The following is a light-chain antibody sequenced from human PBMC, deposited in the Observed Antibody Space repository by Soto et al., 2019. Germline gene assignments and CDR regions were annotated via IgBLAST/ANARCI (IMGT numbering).Light chain of an antibody. CDR1: QNINNF. J-gene: IGKJ2*01. Sequence: DIQMTQSPSSLSASVGDRVTITCRPSQNINNFLNWYQQKPGEAPNLLIYGASNLQSGVPSRFSGSGSGAHFTLTISTLQPEDFATYYCQQSFNNPTFDQGTKLEIK. CDR3: QQSFNNPT. V-gene: IGKV1-39*01. CDR2: GAS.